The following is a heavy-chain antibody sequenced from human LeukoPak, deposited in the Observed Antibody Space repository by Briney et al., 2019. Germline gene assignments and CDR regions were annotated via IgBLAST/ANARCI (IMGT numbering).Heavy chain of an antibody. CDR1: GGSISSSSYY. J-gene: IGHJ4*02. Sequence: SETLSLTCTVSGGSISSSSYYWGWIRQPPGKGLEWIGSIYYSGSTYYNPSLKSRVTISVDTSKNQFSLKLSSVTAADTAVYYCAGGRDGYNYNYFGYWGQGTLVTVSS. CDR2: IYYSGST. V-gene: IGHV4-39*01. D-gene: IGHD5-24*01. CDR3: AGGRDGYNYNYFGY.